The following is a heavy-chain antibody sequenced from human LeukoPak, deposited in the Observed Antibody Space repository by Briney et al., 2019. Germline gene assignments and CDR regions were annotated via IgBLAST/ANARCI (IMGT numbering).Heavy chain of an antibody. D-gene: IGHD2-2*02. CDR2: MNPNSGNT. CDR3: ARAPLGLIVVVPAAIRERYYYYYYMDV. Sequence: GASVKVSCKASGYTFTSYDINWVRQATGQGHERMGWMNPNSGNTGYAQKFQGRVTITRNTSISTAYMELSRLRSEDTAVYYCARAPLGLIVVVPAAIRERYYYYYYMDVWGKGTTVTVSS. V-gene: IGHV1-8*03. CDR1: GYTFTSYD. J-gene: IGHJ6*03.